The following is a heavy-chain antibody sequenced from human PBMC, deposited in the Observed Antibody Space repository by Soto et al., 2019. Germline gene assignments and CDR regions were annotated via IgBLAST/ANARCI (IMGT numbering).Heavy chain of an antibody. CDR2: IDPSDSYT. V-gene: IGHV5-10-1*01. Sequence: HGESLKISCKGSGYSFTSYWISWVRQMPGKGLEWMGRIDPSDSYTNYSPSFQGHVTISADKSISTAYLQWSSLKASDTAMYYCARPIAAATDTREYYYYYYGMDVWGQGTTVTVSS. D-gene: IGHD6-13*01. J-gene: IGHJ6*02. CDR1: GYSFTSYW. CDR3: ARPIAAATDTREYYYYYYGMDV.